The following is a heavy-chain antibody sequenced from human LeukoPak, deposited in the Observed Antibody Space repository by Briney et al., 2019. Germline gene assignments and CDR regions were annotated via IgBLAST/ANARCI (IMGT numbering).Heavy chain of an antibody. CDR2: ISYDGSNK. D-gene: IGHD2-2*01. J-gene: IGHJ4*02. Sequence: GGSLRLSCAASGFTFSSYAMHWVRQAPGKGLEWVAVISYDGSNKYYADSVKGRFTISRDNSKNTLYLQMNRLRAEDTAVYYCARDSHCSSTSCYPRDWGQGTLVTVSS. V-gene: IGHV3-30*04. CDR3: ARDSHCSSTSCYPRD. CDR1: GFTFSSYA.